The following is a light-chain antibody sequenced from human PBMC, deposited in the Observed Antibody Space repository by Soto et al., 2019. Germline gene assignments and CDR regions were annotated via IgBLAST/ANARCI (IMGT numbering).Light chain of an antibody. J-gene: IGLJ2*01. V-gene: IGLV1-47*01. CDR2: RNN. Sequence: QSVLTQPPSASGTPGQRVNSSCSGSSSNIGSNYVYWYRQFPGTAPKLHIQRNNQRASGVPARFSGSKSGTSASLAISGLRSEDEADYYCGGWDDSLSGPVFGGGTKLTVL. CDR1: SSNIGSNY. CDR3: GGWDDSLSGPV.